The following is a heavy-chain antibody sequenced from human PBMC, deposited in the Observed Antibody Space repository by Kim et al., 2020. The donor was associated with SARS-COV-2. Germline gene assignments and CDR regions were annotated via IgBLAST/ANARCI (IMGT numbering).Heavy chain of an antibody. Sequence: KGRFIISRDNSKNTLYLQMNILRAEDTAMYYCARDLDGGGTLTVGYYGMDVWGQGTTVTVSS. D-gene: IGHD3-22*01. CDR3: ARDLDGGGTLTVGYYGMDV. J-gene: IGHJ6*02. V-gene: IGHV3-30*07.